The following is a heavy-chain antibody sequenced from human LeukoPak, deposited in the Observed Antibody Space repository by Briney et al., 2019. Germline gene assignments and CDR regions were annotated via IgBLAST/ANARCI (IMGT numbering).Heavy chain of an antibody. V-gene: IGHV3-23*01. CDR2: ISGSGGST. D-gene: IGHD2-8*02. J-gene: IGHJ6*02. CDR1: GFTFSSYA. Sequence: PGGSLRLSCAASGFTFSSYAMSWVRQAPGKGLEWVSAISGSGGSTYYADSVKGRFTISRDNSKNTLYLQMNSLRAEDTAVYYCAKSTAGYYYYYGMDVWGQGTTVTVSS. CDR3: AKSTAGYYYYYGMDV.